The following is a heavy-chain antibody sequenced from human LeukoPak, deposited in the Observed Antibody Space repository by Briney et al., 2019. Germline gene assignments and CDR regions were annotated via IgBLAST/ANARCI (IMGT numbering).Heavy chain of an antibody. J-gene: IGHJ6*03. CDR1: GASITSSNYY. D-gene: IGHD3-22*01. CDR3: ARGFYYDNYMDV. CDR2: IRYSGST. V-gene: IGHV4-31*03. Sequence: PSQTLSLTCTVSGASITSSNYYWSWIRQHPGKGLEWIGYIRYSGSTYHNPSLKSRLAISVDTSRNQFSLDLSSETAADTAVYYCARGFYYDNYMDVWGNGTTVTVSS.